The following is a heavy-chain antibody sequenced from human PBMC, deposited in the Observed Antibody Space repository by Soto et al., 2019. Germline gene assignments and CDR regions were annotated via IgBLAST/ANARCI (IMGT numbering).Heavy chain of an antibody. CDR3: AKEGTSGLYYFDD. D-gene: IGHD6-19*01. V-gene: IGHV3-23*01. CDR1: GFTFSNYA. J-gene: IGHJ4*02. CDR2: ISGGGDTS. Sequence: GALRLSCAVSGFTFSNYAISWVRQAPGKGLEWVSIISGGGDTSYYADSVKGRFTISRDNSRNTLYLQMNSLRAGDPAKYYCAKEGTSGLYYFDDWGPGTLVTVSS.